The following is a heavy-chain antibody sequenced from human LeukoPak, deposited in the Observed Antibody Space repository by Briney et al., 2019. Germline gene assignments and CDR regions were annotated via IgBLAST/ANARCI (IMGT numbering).Heavy chain of an antibody. J-gene: IGHJ2*01. CDR1: GGSISSYF. V-gene: IGHV4-59*01. Sequence: PSETLSLTCTVPGGSISSYFWSWIRQPPGKGLEWIGYIYYSESSNYNPSLKSRVTISVDTSKNQLSLKLRSVTAADTAVYYCASQIGTGTSTFHFDLWGRGTLVTVSS. CDR3: ASQIGTGTSTFHFDL. CDR2: IYYSESS. D-gene: IGHD2-2*01.